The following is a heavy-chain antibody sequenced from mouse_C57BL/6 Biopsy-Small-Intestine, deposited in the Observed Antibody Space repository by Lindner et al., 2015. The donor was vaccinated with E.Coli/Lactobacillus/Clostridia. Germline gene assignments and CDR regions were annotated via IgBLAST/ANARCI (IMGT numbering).Heavy chain of an antibody. J-gene: IGHJ4*01. Sequence: VQLQESGSELARPGASVKLSCKASGYTFTSYTIGWLKQTTGQGLEWIGEIYPGSGNTHYNEKFKDKATLTADKSSSTVSMELRSLTSGDSAVYFCARFPSFSYALDYWGQGTSVTVSS. CDR3: ARFPSFSYALDY. CDR1: GYTFTSYT. V-gene: IGHV1-81*01. D-gene: IGHD1-2*01. CDR2: IYPGSGNT.